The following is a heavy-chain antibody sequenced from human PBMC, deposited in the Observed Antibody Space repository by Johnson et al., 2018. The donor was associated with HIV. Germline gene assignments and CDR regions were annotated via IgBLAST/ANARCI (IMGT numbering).Heavy chain of an antibody. D-gene: IGHD1-26*01. Sequence: QVQLVESGGGVVQPGGSLRLSCAASGFTFSSYAMHWVRQAPGKGLEWVAVISYDGSNKYYADSVKGRFTISRDTSKNTLYLQMNSLRAEDTAVYYCAIIPPGGAGKGADAFDIWGQGTMVTVSS. V-gene: IGHV3-30-3*01. CDR1: GFTFSSYA. CDR3: AIIPPGGAGKGADAFDI. CDR2: ISYDGSNK. J-gene: IGHJ3*02.